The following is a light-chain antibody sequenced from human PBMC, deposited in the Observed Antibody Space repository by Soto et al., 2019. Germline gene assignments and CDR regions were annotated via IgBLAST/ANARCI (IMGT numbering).Light chain of an antibody. Sequence: QSVXTQPPSASGSPGQSVTISCAGTINDVGGYNYVSWYQQHPGKVPQLMIYQVTKRPSGVPDRFSASKSDTTASLTISGLQAEDEGDYYCMSYAGGNRFVFGTGTKVTVL. J-gene: IGLJ1*01. CDR2: QVT. CDR1: INDVGGYNY. V-gene: IGLV2-8*01. CDR3: MSYAGGNRFV.